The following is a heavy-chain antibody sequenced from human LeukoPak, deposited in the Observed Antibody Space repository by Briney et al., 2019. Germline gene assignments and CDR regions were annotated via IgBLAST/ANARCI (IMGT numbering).Heavy chain of an antibody. CDR1: GGSISSYY. V-gene: IGHV4-4*07. D-gene: IGHD6-13*01. CDR3: ARVLGLTAPEYFFDY. J-gene: IGHJ4*02. Sequence: SETLSLTCTVSGGSISSYYWSWIRQPAGKGLEWIGRIYTSGGTNYNPSLKSRVTMSVDTSKNQFSLKLSSVTAADTAVYYCARVLGLTAPEYFFDYWGQGTLVTVSS. CDR2: IYTSGGT.